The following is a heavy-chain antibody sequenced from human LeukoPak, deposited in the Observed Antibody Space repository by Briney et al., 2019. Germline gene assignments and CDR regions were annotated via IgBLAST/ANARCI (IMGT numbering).Heavy chain of an antibody. D-gene: IGHD4-17*01. V-gene: IGHV3-21*01. J-gene: IGHJ4*02. Sequence: GGSLRLSCAASGFTFSIYTMNWVRQAPGKGLEWVSSISSSSSYIYYADSVKGRFTISRDNAKNSLYLQMNSLRAEDTAVYYCARNRNDYGDYVYVYWGQGTLVTVSS. CDR1: GFTFSIYT. CDR2: ISSSSSYI. CDR3: ARNRNDYGDYVYVY.